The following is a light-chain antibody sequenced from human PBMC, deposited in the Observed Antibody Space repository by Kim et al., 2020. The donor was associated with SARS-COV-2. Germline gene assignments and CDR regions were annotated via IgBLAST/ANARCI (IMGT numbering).Light chain of an antibody. Sequence: EIEMTQSPATLSVSPGERATLSCRASQSVGDNLAWYQQKSGQAPRLLIYGASTRATGIPARFSGSGSGAEFTLTINSLQSEDFAVYYCQHYDSLPLTFGGGTKVEI. V-gene: IGKV3-15*01. CDR2: GAS. J-gene: IGKJ4*01. CDR3: QHYDSLPLT. CDR1: QSVGDN.